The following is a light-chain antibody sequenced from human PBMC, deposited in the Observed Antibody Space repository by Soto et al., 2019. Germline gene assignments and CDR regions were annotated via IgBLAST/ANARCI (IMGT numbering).Light chain of an antibody. Sequence: QSALTQPASVSGSPGQSITISCTGTSSDVGGYNYVSWYQQHPGKAPKHMIYEVSNRPSGASNRFSGSKSGNTASLTISGLQAEDEADYYCSSYTSSTTQVFGTGTKVTVL. CDR1: SSDVGGYNY. V-gene: IGLV2-14*01. CDR3: SSYTSSTTQV. CDR2: EVS. J-gene: IGLJ1*01.